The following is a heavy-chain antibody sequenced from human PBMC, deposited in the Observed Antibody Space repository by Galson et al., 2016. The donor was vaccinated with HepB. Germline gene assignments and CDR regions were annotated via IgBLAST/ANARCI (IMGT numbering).Heavy chain of an antibody. CDR2: SGSGGPT. D-gene: IGHD3-9*01. V-gene: IGHV3-23*01. J-gene: IGHJ4*02. CDR3: AKSVLEYDILTGYYRRGADY. Sequence: SLRLSCAASGFTFSSYAMRWDRQAPGKGLEWVSSSGSGGPTYYADSVKGRFTISRDNSKNTLFLQMHSLRADDTAVYYCAKSVLEYDILTGYYRRGADYWGQGTLVTVSS. CDR1: GFTFSSYA.